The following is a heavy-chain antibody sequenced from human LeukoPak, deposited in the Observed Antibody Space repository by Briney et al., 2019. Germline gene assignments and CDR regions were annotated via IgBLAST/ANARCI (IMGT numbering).Heavy chain of an antibody. V-gene: IGHV4-39*01. Sequence: SETLSLTCTVSGGSISSSSYYWIWIRQPPGKGLEWSGSIYYSGNTYYNPSLKSRVTISVDTSKNQFSLKLNSVTAADTAVYYCARDGGYRDTTMAEYWGQGTLVTVSS. J-gene: IGHJ4*02. CDR2: IYYSGNT. D-gene: IGHD5-18*01. CDR3: ARDGGYRDTTMAEY. CDR1: GGSISSSSYY.